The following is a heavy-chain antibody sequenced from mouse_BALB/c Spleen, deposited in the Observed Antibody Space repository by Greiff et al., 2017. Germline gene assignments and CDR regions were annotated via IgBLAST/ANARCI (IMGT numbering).Heavy chain of an antibody. CDR1: GYTFTDYN. V-gene: IGHV1S29*02. CDR2: IYPYNGGT. D-gene: IGHD1-1*01. CDR3: ARNHYGSSYGYFDV. J-gene: IGHJ1*01. Sequence: VQLQQSGPELVKPGASVKISCKASGYTFTDYNMHWVKQSHGKSLEWIGYIYPYNGGTGYNQKFKSKATLTVDNSSSTAYMELRSLTSEDSAVYYCARNHYGSSYGYFDVWGAGTTVTVSS.